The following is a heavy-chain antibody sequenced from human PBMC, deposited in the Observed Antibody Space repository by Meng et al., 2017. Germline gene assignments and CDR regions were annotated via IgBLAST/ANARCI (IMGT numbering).Heavy chain of an antibody. J-gene: IGHJ6*01. CDR2: IYYSGST. CDR1: GGSISSYY. CDR3: ARLRMIEPKLYYYGMDV. V-gene: IGHV4-59*01. Sequence: SETLSLTCTVSGGSISSYYWSWIRQPPGKGLEWIGYIYYSGSTNYNPSLKSRVTISVDTSKNQFSLKLSSVTAADTAVYYCARLRMIEPKLYYYGMDVWGQGTTVTGSS. D-gene: IGHD3-22*01.